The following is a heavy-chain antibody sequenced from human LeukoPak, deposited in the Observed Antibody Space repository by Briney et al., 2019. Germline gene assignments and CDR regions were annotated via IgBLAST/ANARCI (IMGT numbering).Heavy chain of an antibody. CDR2: ISAYNGNT. Sequence: GASVKVSCKASGYTFTSYGISWVRQAPGQGLEWMGWISAYNGNTNYAQKLQGRFTITPDTSTSTPYMELRSLRSDDTAVYYCARDGAYYGSALYGMDVWAQGPTATVS. CDR3: ARDGAYYGSALYGMDV. CDR1: GYTFTSYG. D-gene: IGHD3-10*01. V-gene: IGHV1-18*01. J-gene: IGHJ6*02.